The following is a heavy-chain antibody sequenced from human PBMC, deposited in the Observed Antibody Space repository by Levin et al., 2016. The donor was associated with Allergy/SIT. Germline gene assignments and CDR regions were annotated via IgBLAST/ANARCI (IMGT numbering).Heavy chain of an antibody. CDR2: INAGNGNT. CDR3: ARETAMVWYYYYYGMDV. CDR1: GYTFTSYA. V-gene: IGHV1-3*01. D-gene: IGHD5-18*01. Sequence: ASVKVSCKASGYTFTSYAMHWVRQAPGQRLEWMGWINAGNGNTKYSQKFQGRVTITRDTSASTAYMELSSLRSEDTAVYYCARETAMVWYYYYYGMDVWGQGTTVTVSS. J-gene: IGHJ6*02.